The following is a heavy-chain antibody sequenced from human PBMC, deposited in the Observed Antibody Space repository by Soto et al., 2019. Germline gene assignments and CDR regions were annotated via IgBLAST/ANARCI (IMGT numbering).Heavy chain of an antibody. V-gene: IGHV1-18*01. D-gene: IGHD3-10*01. CDR2: ISAYNGNT. J-gene: IGHJ4*02. Sequence: QVQLVQSGAEVKKPGASVKVSCKASGYTFTSYGISWVRQAPGQGLEWMGWISAYNGNTNYAQKLQGRVTMTTDTATSTAYMELRSLRPDDTAVYYCARDVSTTMVRGGTGSGDYWGQGTLVTVSS. CDR3: ARDVSTTMVRGGTGSGDY. CDR1: GYTFTSYG.